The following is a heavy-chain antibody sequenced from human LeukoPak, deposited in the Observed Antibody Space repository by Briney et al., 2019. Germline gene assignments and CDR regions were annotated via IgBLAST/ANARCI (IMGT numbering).Heavy chain of an antibody. CDR2: ISYDGSNK. CDR3: ASTPNGVAAIYFDY. J-gene: IGHJ4*02. Sequence: PGGSLRLSCAASGITFSSYAMHWVRQAPGKGLEWVAVISYDGSNKYYADFVKGRFTISRDNAKNTLYLQMNSLRAGDTAVYYCASTPNGVAAIYFDYWGQGTLVTVSS. CDR1: GITFSSYA. D-gene: IGHD2-15*01. V-gene: IGHV3-30*04.